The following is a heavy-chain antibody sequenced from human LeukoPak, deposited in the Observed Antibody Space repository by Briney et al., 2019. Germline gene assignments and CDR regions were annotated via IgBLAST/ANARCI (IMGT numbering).Heavy chain of an antibody. CDR3: ARAGSGHYTY. J-gene: IGHJ4*02. D-gene: IGHD3-10*01. Sequence: SQALSLTCVISVDSVSANSVTWHWVKQSPSSCLECLGRTYYRSKWFYDFALSVRSRITINADTSKNQFSLHLNSVTPEDTAVYDCARAGSGHYTYWGQGTLVTVSS. CDR2: TYYRSKWFY. CDR1: VDSVSANSVT. V-gene: IGHV6-1*01.